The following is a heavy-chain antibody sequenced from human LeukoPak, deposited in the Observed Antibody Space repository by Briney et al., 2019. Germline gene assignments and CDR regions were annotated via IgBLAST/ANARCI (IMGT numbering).Heavy chain of an antibody. CDR1: GGSINNYY. J-gene: IGHJ4*02. CDR3: ARTPIYYFDNSGYYN. D-gene: IGHD3-22*01. V-gene: IGHV4-4*07. CDR2: IYSSGST. Sequence: PSETLSLTCTVSGGSINNYYWSWIRQPAGKGLEWIGLIYSSGSTSYNPSLKSRVTMSVDTSKKQFSLRLSSVTAADTAVYYCARTPIYYFDNSGYYNWGQGTLVTVSS.